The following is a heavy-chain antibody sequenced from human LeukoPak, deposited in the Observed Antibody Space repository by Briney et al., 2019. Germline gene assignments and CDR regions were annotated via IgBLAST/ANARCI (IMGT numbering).Heavy chain of an antibody. CDR3: ARDRRYCSGGSCFDIDH. Sequence: GASVKVSCKASGYTFTSYGISWVRQAPGQGLEWMGWISAYNGNTNYAQKLQGRVTMTTDTSTSTAYMELRSLRSDDTAVYYCARDRRYCSGGSCFDIDHWGQGTLVTVSS. D-gene: IGHD2-15*01. CDR1: GYTFTSYG. V-gene: IGHV1-18*04. J-gene: IGHJ4*02. CDR2: ISAYNGNT.